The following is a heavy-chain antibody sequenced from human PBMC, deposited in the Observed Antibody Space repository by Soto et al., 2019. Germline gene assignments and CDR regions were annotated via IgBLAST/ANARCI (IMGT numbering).Heavy chain of an antibody. V-gene: IGHV1-69*02. Sequence: QVQLVQSGAEVKKPGSSVKVSCKASGGTFSSCTISWVRQAPGQGLEWMGRIIPILGIANYAQKFQGRVTITADKSTSTAYMELSSLRSEDTAVYYCARATYYYDSSGGFDYWGQGTLVTVSS. CDR2: IIPILGIA. J-gene: IGHJ4*02. CDR3: ARATYYYDSSGGFDY. CDR1: GGTFSSCT. D-gene: IGHD3-22*01.